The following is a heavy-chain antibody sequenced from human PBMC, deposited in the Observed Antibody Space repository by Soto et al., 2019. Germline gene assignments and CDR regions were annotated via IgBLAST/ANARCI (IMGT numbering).Heavy chain of an antibody. Sequence: EVQLLESGGGLVQPGGSLRLSCAASGFTLSSYAMSWVRQAPGKGLQWVSGISGSGASTDYADSVKGRFTISRDNSKNALYLEMNSLRAEDTAVYYCAKDKGPSVGATPGYYYQGLDVWGQGTTVTVSS. V-gene: IGHV3-23*01. CDR1: GFTLSSYA. CDR3: AKDKGPSVGATPGYYYQGLDV. D-gene: IGHD2-15*01. J-gene: IGHJ6*02. CDR2: ISGSGAST.